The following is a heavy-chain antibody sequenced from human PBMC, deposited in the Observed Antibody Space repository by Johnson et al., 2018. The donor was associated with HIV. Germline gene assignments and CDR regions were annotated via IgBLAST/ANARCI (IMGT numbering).Heavy chain of an antibody. D-gene: IGHD1-26*01. CDR1: GFTVSSNY. V-gene: IGHV3-53*01. CDR2: IYSGGST. CDR3: AREGGATPAFDI. Sequence: EKLVESGGGLIQPGGSLRLSCAASGFTVSSNYMSWVRQAPGKGLEWVSVIYSGGSTYYAEPVTGRFHISGDNSKNTPSLQMNSLRAEDTAVYYRAREGGATPAFDIWGQGTMVTVSS. J-gene: IGHJ3*02.